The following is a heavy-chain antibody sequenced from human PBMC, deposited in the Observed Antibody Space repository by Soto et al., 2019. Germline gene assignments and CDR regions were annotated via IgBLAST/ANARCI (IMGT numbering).Heavy chain of an antibody. CDR1: GGTFSCYT. D-gene: IGHD1-26*01. V-gene: IGHV1-69*04. CDR2: IIPILGIA. J-gene: IGHJ4*02. Sequence: ASVNVSCKDSGGTFSCYTISWVRQAPGQRQEWMGRIIPILGIANYAQKFQGRVTITADKSASTAYMELRSLRSDDTAVYYCARDRALELGDYWGQGTLVTVSS. CDR3: ARDRALELGDY.